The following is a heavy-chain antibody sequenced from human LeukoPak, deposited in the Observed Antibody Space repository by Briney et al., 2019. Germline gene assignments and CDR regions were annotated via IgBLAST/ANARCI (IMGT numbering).Heavy chain of an antibody. V-gene: IGHV3-53*01. D-gene: IGHD2-15*01. J-gene: IGHJ3*02. Sequence: PGGSLRLSCAASGSTVSSNYMSWVRQAPGKGLERVSVIYSGGSTYYADSVKGRFTISRDNSKNTLYLQMNSLRAEDTAVYYCARDGYCSGGSCYPVGAFDIWGQGTMVTVSS. CDR2: IYSGGST. CDR3: ARDGYCSGGSCYPVGAFDI. CDR1: GSTVSSNY.